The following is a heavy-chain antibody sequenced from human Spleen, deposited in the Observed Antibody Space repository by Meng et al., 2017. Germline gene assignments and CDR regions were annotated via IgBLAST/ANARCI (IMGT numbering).Heavy chain of an antibody. V-gene: IGHV4-59*11. J-gene: IGHJ4*02. Sequence: SETLSLTCTVSGGSLRNHCWSWIRQPPGKGLEWIGYIYSTGSTNYSPSLNSRVTMSVDTSKNQVSLSLSSVTDADSAIYYCASEESIAVTGPRFKYWGQGKLVTVSS. CDR3: ASEESIAVTGPRFKY. CDR1: GGSLRNHC. CDR2: IYSTGST. D-gene: IGHD6-19*01.